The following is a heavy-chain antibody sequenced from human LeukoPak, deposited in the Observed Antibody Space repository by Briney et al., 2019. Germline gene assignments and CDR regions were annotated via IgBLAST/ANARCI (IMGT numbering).Heavy chain of an antibody. CDR2: INHSGST. J-gene: IGHJ4*02. D-gene: IGHD1-1*01. CDR1: GGSFSGYY. V-gene: IGHV4-34*01. CDR3: ARRSQYNWNDFFAFDY. Sequence: SETLSLTCAVYGGSFSGYYWSWIRQPPGKGLEWIGEINHSGSTNYNPSLKSRVTISVDTSKNQFSLKLSSVTAADTAVYYCARRSQYNWNDFFAFDYWGQGTLVTVS.